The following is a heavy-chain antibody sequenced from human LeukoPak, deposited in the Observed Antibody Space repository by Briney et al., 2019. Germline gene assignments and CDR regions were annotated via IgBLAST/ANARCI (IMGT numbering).Heavy chain of an antibody. CDR3: AREEHRLAAAGTSAFDL. CDR2: INIDGGLT. CDR1: GFTFSDYW. V-gene: IGHV3-74*01. D-gene: IGHD6-13*01. J-gene: IGHJ3*01. Sequence: PGGSLRLSCAASGFTFSDYWMHWVRQPPGKGLPWVYNINIDGGLTNYADSVKGRFTVSRDNARNTLYLQMSSLRAEDTAIYFCAREEHRLAAAGTSAFDLGGQGTLVTVSP.